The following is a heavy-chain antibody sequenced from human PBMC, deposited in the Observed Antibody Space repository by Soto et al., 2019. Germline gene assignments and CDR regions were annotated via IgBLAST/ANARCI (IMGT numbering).Heavy chain of an antibody. D-gene: IGHD3-22*01. CDR1: GGSISSSSYY. Sequence: NPSETLSLTCTVSGGSISSSSYYWGWIRQPPGKGLEWIGSIYYSGSTYYNPSLKSRVTISVDTSKNQFSLKLSSVTAADTAVYYCARQGDYYDSSGSLDYWGQGTLVTVSS. V-gene: IGHV4-39*01. J-gene: IGHJ4*02. CDR3: ARQGDYYDSSGSLDY. CDR2: IYYSGST.